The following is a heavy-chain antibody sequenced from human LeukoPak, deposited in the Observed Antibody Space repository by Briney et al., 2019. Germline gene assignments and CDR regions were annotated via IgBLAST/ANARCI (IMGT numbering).Heavy chain of an antibody. Sequence: PSETLSLTCAVYGGSFSGYYWSWIRQPPGKGLEWIGEINHSGSTNYIPSLKSRVIISVDTSKNQFSLKLSSVTAADTAVYYCARATNDYYDSSGYYYGEYFQHWGQGTLVTVSS. V-gene: IGHV4-34*01. D-gene: IGHD3-22*01. CDR1: GGSFSGYY. CDR3: ARATNDYYDSSGYYYGEYFQH. J-gene: IGHJ1*01. CDR2: INHSGST.